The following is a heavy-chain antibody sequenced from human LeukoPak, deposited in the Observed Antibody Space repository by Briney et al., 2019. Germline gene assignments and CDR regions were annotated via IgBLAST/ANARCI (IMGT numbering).Heavy chain of an antibody. CDR1: GGSFSGYY. J-gene: IGHJ4*02. CDR3: ARGLRNRNDY. V-gene: IGHV4-34*01. D-gene: IGHD4-17*01. CDR2: INHSGST. Sequence: SETLSLTCAVYGGSFSGYYWSWIRQPPGKGLEWIGEINHSGSTNYNPSLKSRVTISVDTSKNQFSLKLSSVTAADTAVYYCARGLRNRNDYWGQGTLVTVFS.